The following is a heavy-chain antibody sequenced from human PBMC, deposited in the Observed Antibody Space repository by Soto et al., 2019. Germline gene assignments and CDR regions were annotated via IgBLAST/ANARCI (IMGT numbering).Heavy chain of an antibody. D-gene: IGHD6-19*01. CDR2: MNPNSGNT. J-gene: IGHJ5*02. Sequence: QVQLVQSGAEVKKPGASVKVSCKASGYTFTSYDINWVRQATGQGLEWMGWMNPNSGNTGYAQKFQGRVTMTRNTSISTAYMELSSLRSEDTAVYYCARGPFWDEQWLVRRGNWFDPWGQGTLVTVSS. V-gene: IGHV1-8*01. CDR3: ARGPFWDEQWLVRRGNWFDP. CDR1: GYTFTSYD.